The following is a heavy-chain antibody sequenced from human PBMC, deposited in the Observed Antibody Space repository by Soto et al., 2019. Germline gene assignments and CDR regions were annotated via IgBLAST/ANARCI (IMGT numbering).Heavy chain of an antibody. J-gene: IGHJ5*02. Sequence: GGSLRLSCAASGFTFSSYAMSWVRQAPGKGLEWVSAISGSGGSTYYAGSVKGRFTISRDNSKNTLYLQMNSLRAEDTAVYYCAKPSDYDFWSGGNWFDPWGQGTLVTVSS. CDR1: GFTFSSYA. V-gene: IGHV3-23*01. CDR2: ISGSGGST. D-gene: IGHD3-3*01. CDR3: AKPSDYDFWSGGNWFDP.